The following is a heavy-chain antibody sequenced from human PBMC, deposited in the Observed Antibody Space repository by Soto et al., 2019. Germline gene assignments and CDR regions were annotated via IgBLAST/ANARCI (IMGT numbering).Heavy chain of an antibody. Sequence: LRLSCTASGFTFSEYSMSWVRQAPGKGLEWVSSITHSGTYVYYADSVKGRFTISRDSASNSLFLQMTSLRAEDTAVYHCARARGNDWYSDYWGQGTLVTVSS. V-gene: IGHV3-21*01. D-gene: IGHD5-12*01. CDR2: ITHSGTYV. CDR3: ARARGNDWYSDY. J-gene: IGHJ4*02. CDR1: GFTFSEYS.